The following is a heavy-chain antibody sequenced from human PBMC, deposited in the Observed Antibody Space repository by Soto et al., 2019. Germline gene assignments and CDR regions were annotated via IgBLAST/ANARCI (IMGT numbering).Heavy chain of an antibody. V-gene: IGHV3-23*01. CDR1: GFTFSSYA. D-gene: IGHD3-3*01. Sequence: GGSLRLSYVVSGFTFSSYAMSWVRQAPGKGLEWVSAISGSGGSTYYADSVKGRFTISRDNSKNTLYLQMNSLRAEDTAVYYCAKDDALPDFWSGYGSYYYYGMDVWGQGTTVTVSS. CDR2: ISGSGGST. J-gene: IGHJ6*02. CDR3: AKDDALPDFWSGYGSYYYYGMDV.